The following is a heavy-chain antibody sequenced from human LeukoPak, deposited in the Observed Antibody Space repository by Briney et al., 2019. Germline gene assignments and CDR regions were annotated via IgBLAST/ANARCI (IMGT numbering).Heavy chain of an antibody. CDR1: GGSISSSLYH. CDR3: ASVRRGFGESSKYYSYYYMDV. D-gene: IGHD3-10*01. Sequence: SETLSLTCTVSGGSISSSLYHWGWIRQPPGKGLEWIGNIYYSGSTYFNPSLKSRVTISVDTSKNQFSLRLSAVAAADTAVYYCASVRRGFGESSKYYSYYYMDVWGNGTTVTISS. J-gene: IGHJ6*03. V-gene: IGHV4-39*01. CDR2: IYYSGST.